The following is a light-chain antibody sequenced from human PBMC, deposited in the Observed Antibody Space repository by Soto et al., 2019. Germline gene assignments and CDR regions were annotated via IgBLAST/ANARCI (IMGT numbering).Light chain of an antibody. CDR3: QVWESTGDHPV. CDR2: NDS. Sequence: SYELTQSPSVSVAPGQTARITCGGDNIGSKLVNWYHQRPGQAPALVVSNDSDRPSGIPERFSGSNSGNTATLTISRVEAGDEADYYCQVWESTGDHPVFGAGTKVTVL. J-gene: IGLJ3*02. V-gene: IGLV3-21*02. CDR1: NIGSKL.